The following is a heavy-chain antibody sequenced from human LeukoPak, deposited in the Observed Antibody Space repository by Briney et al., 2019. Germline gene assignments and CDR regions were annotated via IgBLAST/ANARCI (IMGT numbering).Heavy chain of an antibody. CDR2: IYYSGST. D-gene: IGHD2-21*02. J-gene: IGHJ4*02. CDR3: ARLLVGIVVVTANYFDY. Sequence: PSETLSLTCTVSGGSISNSSYYWGWIRQPPGKGLEWIGSIYYSGSTYYNPSLKSRVTISVDTSKNQFSLKLSSVTAADTAVYYCARLLVGIVVVTANYFDYWGQGTLVTVSS. CDR1: GGSISNSSYY. V-gene: IGHV4-39*01.